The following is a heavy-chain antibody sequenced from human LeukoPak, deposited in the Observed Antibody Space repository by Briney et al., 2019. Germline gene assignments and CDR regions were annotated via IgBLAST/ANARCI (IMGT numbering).Heavy chain of an antibody. CDR1: GFTFSDYY. D-gene: IGHD2-15*01. J-gene: IGHJ4*02. CDR2: ISSSGSTI. V-gene: IGHV3-11*01. CDR3: AREGGDCSGGSCYRQRHFDY. Sequence: GGSLRLSCAASGFTFSDYYMSWIRQAPGKGLEWVSYISSSGSTIYYADSVKGRFTISRDNAKSSLYLQMNSLRAEDTAVYYCAREGGDCSGGSCYRQRHFDYWGQGTLVTVSS.